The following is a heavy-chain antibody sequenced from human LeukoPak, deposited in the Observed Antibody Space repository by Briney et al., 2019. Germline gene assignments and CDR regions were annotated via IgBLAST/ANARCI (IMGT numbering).Heavy chain of an antibody. CDR3: ARAVSSGSYVDY. CDR1: GYTFTIYG. V-gene: IGHV1-18*01. D-gene: IGHD1-26*01. Sequence: ASVKVSFTASGYTFTIYGISWVRQAPGQGLEWMGWISAYNGNANYAQKLQGRVTMTTDTSTSTAYMELRSLRSDDTAVYYCARAVSSGSYVDYWGQGTLVTVSS. CDR2: ISAYNGNA. J-gene: IGHJ4*02.